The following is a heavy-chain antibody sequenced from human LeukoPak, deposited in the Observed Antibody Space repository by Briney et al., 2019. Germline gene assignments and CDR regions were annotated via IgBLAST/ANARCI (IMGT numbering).Heavy chain of an antibody. Sequence: GGSLRLSCAAPGFSFSSNWMGWVRQAPGKGLEWVAHIKRDGSQKYYLDSVKGRFAISRDNAKNSLYLQMNSLGVEDTAVYYCAKGGKWDVTPFDYWGQGTLVTVSS. CDR1: GFSFSSNW. D-gene: IGHD1-26*01. CDR3: AKGGKWDVTPFDY. CDR2: IKRDGSQK. V-gene: IGHV3-7*03. J-gene: IGHJ4*02.